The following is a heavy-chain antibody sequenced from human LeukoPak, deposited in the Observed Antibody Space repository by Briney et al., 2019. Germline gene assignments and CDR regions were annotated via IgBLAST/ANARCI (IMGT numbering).Heavy chain of an antibody. CDR3: ARGGDSSSWFPNYYMDV. J-gene: IGHJ6*03. Sequence: SETLSLTCTVSGGSISSYYWSWIRQPPGKGLEWIGYIYYSGSTNYNPSLKSRVTISVDTSKNQFSLKLSSVTAADTAVYYCARGGDSSSWFPNYYMDVWGKGTTVTVSS. D-gene: IGHD6-13*01. CDR2: IYYSGST. V-gene: IGHV4-59*01. CDR1: GGSISSYY.